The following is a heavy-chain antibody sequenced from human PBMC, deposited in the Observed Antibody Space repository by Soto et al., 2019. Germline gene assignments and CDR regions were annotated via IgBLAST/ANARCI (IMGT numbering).Heavy chain of an antibody. Sequence: EVQLVESGGGLVQPGGSLRLSCAASGFTFSSYSMNWVRQAPGKGLEWVSYISSSGSTIYYADSVKGRFTISRDNAKNPLYLQMNSLRDEDTAVYYCARGEAFPPYHDYGDYSPQGSFDIWVQGTMVTVSS. J-gene: IGHJ3*02. V-gene: IGHV3-48*02. CDR1: GFTFSSYS. CDR2: ISSSGSTI. D-gene: IGHD4-17*01. CDR3: ARGEAFPPYHDYGDYSPQGSFDI.